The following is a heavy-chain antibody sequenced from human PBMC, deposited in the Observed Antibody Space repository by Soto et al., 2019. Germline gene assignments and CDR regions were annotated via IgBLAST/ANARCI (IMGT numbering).Heavy chain of an antibody. CDR3: ARERTRIAAADNWCDP. V-gene: IGHV1-18*01. Sequence: ASVKVSCKASGYTFTSYGISWVRQAPGQGLEWMGWISAYNGNTNYAQKLQGRVTMTTDTSTSTAYMELRSLRSDDTAVYYCARERTRIAAADNWCDPWGQGTLVTVSS. D-gene: IGHD6-13*01. CDR2: ISAYNGNT. J-gene: IGHJ5*01. CDR1: GYTFTSYG.